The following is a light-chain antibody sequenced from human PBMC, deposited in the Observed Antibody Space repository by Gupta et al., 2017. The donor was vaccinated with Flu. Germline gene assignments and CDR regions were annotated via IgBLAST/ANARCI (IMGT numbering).Light chain of an antibody. J-gene: IGLJ3*02. CDR3: CSYVGGHSWV. CDR2: EVN. V-gene: IGLV2-23*02. Sequence: SLTISCTGTSSDVGRYNLVSWYHQYPGKAPRLMIHEVNKRPSGVSNRFSGSKSGNTASLTISGLQPGDEADYYCCSYVGGHSWVFGGGTKLTVL. CDR1: SSDVGRYNL.